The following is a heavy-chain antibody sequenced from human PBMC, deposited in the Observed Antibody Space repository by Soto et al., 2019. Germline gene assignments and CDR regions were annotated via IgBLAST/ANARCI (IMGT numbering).Heavy chain of an antibody. D-gene: IGHD2-2*01. CDR1: GASISSSSFY. CDR3: ARQSCSSTSCYSWVSWFDP. Sequence: SETLSLTCTVSGASISSSSFYWSWIRQPPGKGLEWVGHIYYSGSTNYNPSLKSRVTISVDTSKNQFSLKLSSVTAADTAVYYCARQSCSSTSCYSWVSWFDPWGQGTLVTVSS. CDR2: IYYSGST. V-gene: IGHV4-61*05. J-gene: IGHJ5*02.